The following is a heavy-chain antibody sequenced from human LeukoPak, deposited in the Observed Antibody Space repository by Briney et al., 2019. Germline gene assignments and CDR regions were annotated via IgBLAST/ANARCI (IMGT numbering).Heavy chain of an antibody. J-gene: IGHJ6*03. D-gene: IGHD4-11*01. Sequence: GPSVKVSCKASGYTFTSYDINWVRQATGQGLEWMGWMNPDSGNTGYAQKFQGRVTITRNTSISTAYMEVSSLRSEDTAVYYCARAPSWGTTGYSYYYMDVWGKGTTVTVSS. CDR3: ARAPSWGTTGYSYYYMDV. CDR1: GYTFTSYD. V-gene: IGHV1-8*03. CDR2: MNPDSGNT.